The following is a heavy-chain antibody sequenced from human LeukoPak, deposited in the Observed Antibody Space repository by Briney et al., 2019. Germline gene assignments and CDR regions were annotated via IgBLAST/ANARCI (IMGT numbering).Heavy chain of an antibody. CDR3: ARETKLLANPQYYFFMDV. CDR2: INPRGST. V-gene: IGHV4-34*01. D-gene: IGHD2-15*01. CDR1: GGSFSGYY. J-gene: IGHJ6*03. Sequence: PSETLSLTCAIKGGSFSGYYVTWIRQAPGKGLEWIGEINPRGSTIHNPSLKSRVTISLDTSKNQFSLKLSSVTAADTAVYYCARETKLLANPQYYFFMDVWGKGTTVTVSS.